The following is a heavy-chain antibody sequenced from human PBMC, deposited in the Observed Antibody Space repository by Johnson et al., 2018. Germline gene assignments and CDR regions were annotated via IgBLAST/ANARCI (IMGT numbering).Heavy chain of an antibody. D-gene: IGHD3-16*01. CDR1: GFSFNTYD. CDR2: ISNDGSIK. V-gene: IGHV3-30*18. Sequence: VQLVETGGGAVQPGRSLRLSCAASGFSFNTYDMYWVRQAPGKGLEWVALISNDGSIKYYAGSVKGRVTISRDNSKNTLYLQMNSLRIEDTAAYYCGKGARSVGTRGWYYGYGVDVWGQGTTVIVSS. J-gene: IGHJ6*02. CDR3: GKGARSVGTRGWYYGYGVDV.